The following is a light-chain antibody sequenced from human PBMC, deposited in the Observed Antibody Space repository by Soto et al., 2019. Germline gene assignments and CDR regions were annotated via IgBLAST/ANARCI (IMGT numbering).Light chain of an antibody. J-gene: IGLJ2*01. CDR2: GNS. V-gene: IGLV1-40*01. Sequence: QSVLTQPPSVSGAPVQRVTISCTGISSNIGAGYDVHWYQQLPGTAPKLLIYGNSNRPSGVPDRFSCSKSGTSASLAITGLQAEDEADYYCKSYDSSLSGVVFGGGTKLPVL. CDR3: KSYDSSLSGVV. CDR1: SSNIGAGYD.